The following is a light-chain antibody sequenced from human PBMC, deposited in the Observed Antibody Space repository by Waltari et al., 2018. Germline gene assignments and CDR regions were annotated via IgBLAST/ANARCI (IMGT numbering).Light chain of an antibody. CDR2: WAS. CDR3: QQCYSFPYT. V-gene: IGKV4-1*01. CDR1: QSVLSSSNNTNY. Sequence: DIVMTQSPDSLAVSLGERATINCKSSQSVLSSSNNTNYLGWYQQTPGQPPKLLISWASTRESGVPDRFSGSGSGTDFTLTISSLQAEDVAVYYCQQCYSFPYTFGQGTKLEIK. J-gene: IGKJ2*01.